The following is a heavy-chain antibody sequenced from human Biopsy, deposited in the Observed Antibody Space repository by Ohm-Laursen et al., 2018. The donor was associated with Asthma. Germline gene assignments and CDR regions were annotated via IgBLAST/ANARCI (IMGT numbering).Heavy chain of an antibody. Sequence: GSLRLSCAASGFTFSDYYMSWIRQAPGKGLEWVSHISSSGATIYYADSVRGRFTISRDNAKNSLYLQMNSLRAEDTAVYYCARVMELELLDYWGQGTLVTVSS. CDR1: GFTFSDYY. D-gene: IGHD1-7*01. CDR3: ARVMELELLDY. V-gene: IGHV3-11*01. CDR2: ISSSGATI. J-gene: IGHJ4*02.